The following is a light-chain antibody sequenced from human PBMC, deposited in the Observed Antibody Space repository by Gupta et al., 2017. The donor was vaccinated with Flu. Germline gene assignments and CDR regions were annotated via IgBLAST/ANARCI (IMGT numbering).Light chain of an antibody. Sequence: EIVLTQSPATLSLSPGERATLSCRASQSVGTYLAWYQQKPGQTPRLLIYDASNRATGIPARFRGSGSGTDCTLTISSLEPEDFAVYYWQKRSNGQPYTFGQGTRLEIK. J-gene: IGKJ2*01. CDR1: QSVGTY. CDR2: DAS. CDR3: QKRSNGQPYT. V-gene: IGKV3-11*01.